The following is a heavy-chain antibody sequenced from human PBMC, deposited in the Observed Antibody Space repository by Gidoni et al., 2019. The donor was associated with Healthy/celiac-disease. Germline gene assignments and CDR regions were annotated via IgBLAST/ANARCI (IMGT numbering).Heavy chain of an antibody. CDR3: ARDSPPVYSYGPPDYYYGMDV. J-gene: IGHJ6*02. CDR2: IIPILGIA. D-gene: IGHD5-18*01. CDR1: GGTFSSYA. V-gene: IGHV1-69*04. Sequence: QVQLVQSGAEVKKPGSSVKVSCKASGGTFSSYAISWVRQAPGQGLEWMGRIIPILGIANYAQKFQGRVTITADKSTSTAYMELSSLRSEDTAVYYCARDSPPVYSYGPPDYYYGMDVWGQGTTVTVSS.